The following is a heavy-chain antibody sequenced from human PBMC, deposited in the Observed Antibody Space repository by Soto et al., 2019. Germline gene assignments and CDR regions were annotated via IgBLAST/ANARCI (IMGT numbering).Heavy chain of an antibody. CDR3: AINSCRDWAECFQQ. Sequence: EVQLVESGGDLVQPGGSLRLSCAASGFTVSRSYMSWVRQAPGKGLEWVSTVYSDDSTYYADSVKGRFSISRDNSENTLYLPMDSLRAEDTAVYYCAINSCRDWAECFQQWGQGTLVTGSS. V-gene: IGHV3-66*01. D-gene: IGHD1-26*01. CDR1: GFTVSRSY. J-gene: IGHJ1*01. CDR2: VYSDDST.